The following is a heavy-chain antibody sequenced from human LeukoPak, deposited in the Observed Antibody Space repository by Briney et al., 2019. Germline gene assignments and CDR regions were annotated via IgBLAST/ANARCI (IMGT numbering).Heavy chain of an antibody. Sequence: SETLSLTCTVSGGSISSSSYYWSWIRQPPGKGLEWIGYIYDSGSTNYNPSLKSRVTISIDTSKNQFSLKLSSVTTADTAVYYCARGHGSGSLDSWGQGSLVTVSS. CDR2: IYDSGST. D-gene: IGHD3-10*01. CDR1: GGSISSSSYY. V-gene: IGHV4-61*01. CDR3: ARGHGSGSLDS. J-gene: IGHJ4*02.